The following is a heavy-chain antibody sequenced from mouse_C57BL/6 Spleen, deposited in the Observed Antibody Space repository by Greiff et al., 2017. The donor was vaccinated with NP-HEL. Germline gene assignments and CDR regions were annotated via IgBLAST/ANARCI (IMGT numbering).Heavy chain of an antibody. CDR3: TTVYGNYAFAY. J-gene: IGHJ3*01. V-gene: IGHV14-4*01. CDR1: GFNIKDDY. Sequence: EVQLQQSGAELVRPGASVKLSCTASGFNIKDDYMHWVKQRPEQGLAWIGWIDPENGDTEYASKFQGKATITAATSSNTAYLQLSSLTSEDTAVYYCTTVYGNYAFAYWGQGTLVTVSA. D-gene: IGHD2-10*02. CDR2: IDPENGDT.